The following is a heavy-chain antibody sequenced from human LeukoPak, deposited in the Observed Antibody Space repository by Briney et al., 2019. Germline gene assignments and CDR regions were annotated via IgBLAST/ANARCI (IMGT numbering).Heavy chain of an antibody. V-gene: IGHV3-7*01. CDR1: GFTFSNYW. CDR2: IKQDGSEK. CDR3: ASEFHTHYYVSSGYRRPFDY. D-gene: IGHD3-22*01. Sequence: GGSLRLSCAASGFTFSNYWMTWARQAPGKGLEWVANIKQDGSEKYYVDSVKGRFTISRDNAKNSLYLQMNSLRAEDTAVYYCASEFHTHYYVSSGYRRPFDYWGQGTLVTVSS. J-gene: IGHJ4*02.